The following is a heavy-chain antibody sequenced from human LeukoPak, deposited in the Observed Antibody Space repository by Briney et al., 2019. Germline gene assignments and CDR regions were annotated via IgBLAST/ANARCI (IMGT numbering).Heavy chain of an antibody. CDR1: GGSFSGYH. CDR3: ARGRGAARFVTIEFDY. Sequence: ETLSLTCAVYGGSFSGYHWSWIRQPPGKGLEWIGEINHRGSTNYNPSPKSRVTMSVDTSKNQFSLKLSSVTAADTAVYYCARGRGAARFVTIEFDYWGQGALVTVSS. CDR2: INHRGST. V-gene: IGHV4-34*01. J-gene: IGHJ4*02. D-gene: IGHD6-6*01.